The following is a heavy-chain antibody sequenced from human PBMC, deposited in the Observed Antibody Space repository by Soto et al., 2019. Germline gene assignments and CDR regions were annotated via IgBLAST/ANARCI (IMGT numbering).Heavy chain of an antibody. Sequence: QVQLVQSGAELKEPGASVKVSCKASGYIFTKHGISWVRQAPGQGLEWMGWISAHNGNTNYAQNLQDRITVTTDTSTSTAYMELRSLRPEDTAIYYCARVYGYGYDHFDFWGQGSLVTVSS. J-gene: IGHJ4*02. D-gene: IGHD5-18*01. CDR3: ARVYGYGYDHFDF. CDR1: GYIFTKHG. V-gene: IGHV1-18*01. CDR2: ISAHNGNT.